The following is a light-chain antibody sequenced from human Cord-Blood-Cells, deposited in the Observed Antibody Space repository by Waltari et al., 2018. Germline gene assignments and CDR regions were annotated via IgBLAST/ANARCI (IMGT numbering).Light chain of an antibody. V-gene: IGKV1-39*01. CDR2: AAS. CDR1: QSISSY. J-gene: IGKJ5*01. Sequence: DIKMTKSPSSLSASVGDRFTIPCRASQSISSYLNWYQQKPGKAPKLLIYAASSLQSGVPSRFSGSGSGTDFTLTISSLQPEDFATYYCQQSYSTITFGQGTRLEIK. CDR3: QQSYSTIT.